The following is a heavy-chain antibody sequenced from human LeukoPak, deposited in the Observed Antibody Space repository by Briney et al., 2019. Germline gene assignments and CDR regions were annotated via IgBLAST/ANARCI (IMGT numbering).Heavy chain of an antibody. Sequence: PGGSLRLSCAASGFTLNNAWMSWVRQAPGKGLEWLGRKRETDGGTIDYAAPVKGRFTISRDDSRNTLYLQMDSLKIEDTAVYYCTTDRYYDNSELQFQHWGQGTLVTVSS. CDR3: TTDRYYDNSELQFQH. CDR1: GFTLNNAW. D-gene: IGHD3-22*01. CDR2: KRETDGGTI. J-gene: IGHJ1*01. V-gene: IGHV3-15*01.